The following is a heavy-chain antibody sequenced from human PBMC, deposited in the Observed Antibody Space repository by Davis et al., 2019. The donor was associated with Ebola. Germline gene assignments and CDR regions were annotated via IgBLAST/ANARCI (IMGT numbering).Heavy chain of an antibody. CDR1: GYTFTSYG. V-gene: IGHV1-18*01. CDR2: ISAYNGNT. Sequence: ASVQVSCKASGYTFTSYGISWLRQAPGQGLEWMGWISAYNGNTNYAQKLQGRVTMTTDTSTSTAYMELRSLRSDDTAVYYCARDTSGIAVAGQWGQGTLVTVSS. D-gene: IGHD6-19*01. CDR3: ARDTSGIAVAGQ. J-gene: IGHJ4*02.